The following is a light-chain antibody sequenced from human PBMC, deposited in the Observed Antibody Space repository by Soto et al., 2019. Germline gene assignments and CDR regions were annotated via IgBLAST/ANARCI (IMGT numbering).Light chain of an antibody. J-gene: IGKJ4*01. V-gene: IGKV1-33*01. CDR1: QDISNY. Sequence: IQMAQSPSSLSASVGDRVTITCQASQDISNYLNWYQQKPGKAPKLLIYDASNLETRVPSRFSGSGSGTDFTFTISSLQPEDIATYYCQQYDNFPLTFGGGTKVEIK. CDR2: DAS. CDR3: QQYDNFPLT.